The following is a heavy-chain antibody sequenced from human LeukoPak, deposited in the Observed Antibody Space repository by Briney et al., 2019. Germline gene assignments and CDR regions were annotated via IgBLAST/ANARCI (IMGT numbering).Heavy chain of an antibody. D-gene: IGHD2/OR15-2a*01. CDR3: ARVESGSEYDLYIYN. CDR1: GSTFGMYC. V-gene: IGHV3-21*06. CDR2: ITASSRYI. J-gene: IGHJ4*02. Sequence: CLSLASAVSGSTFGMYCMNWVSQAAGGGREWVASITASSRYIYHADSVEGRLSISRDNAKNSPYLQMSSLRAEDTAVYYCARVESGSEYDLYIYNWGQGTLVAVSS.